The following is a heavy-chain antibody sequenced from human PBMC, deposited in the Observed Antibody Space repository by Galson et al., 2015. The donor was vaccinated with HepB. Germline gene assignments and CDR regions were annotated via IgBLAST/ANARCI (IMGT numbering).Heavy chain of an antibody. CDR2: TSYDGSKE. CDR3: ARDLWSIEAAGNGGGGFDY. D-gene: IGHD6-13*01. V-gene: IGHV3-30*04. CDR1: GFTFNSYA. Sequence: SLRLSCAASGFTFNSYAMHWVRQAPGKGLEWVAVTSYDGSKEYFADSVKGRFLISRDNSKNTLYLHMDSLRAEDTAVYYCARDLWSIEAAGNGGGGFDYWGQGTLVIVSS. J-gene: IGHJ4*02.